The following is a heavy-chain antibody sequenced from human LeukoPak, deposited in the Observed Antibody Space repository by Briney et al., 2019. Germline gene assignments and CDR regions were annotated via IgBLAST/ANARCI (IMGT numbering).Heavy chain of an antibody. CDR2: MNPKSGNT. D-gene: IGHD3-10*01. J-gene: IGHJ3*02. CDR3: SRGGITMVDDAFDI. V-gene: IGHV1-8*01. Sequence: ASVKVSCKASGYTFTSYDINWVRQATGQGLEWMGWMNPKSGNTGYAQKFQGRDTMIRNTSLSTDYTVMSTLTYVDTGAYYWSRGGITMVDDAFDIWGQGTMVTVSS. CDR1: GYTFTSYD.